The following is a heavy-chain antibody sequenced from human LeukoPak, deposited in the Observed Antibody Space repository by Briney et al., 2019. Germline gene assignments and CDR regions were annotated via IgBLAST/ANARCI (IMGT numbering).Heavy chain of an antibody. D-gene: IGHD3-10*01. CDR3: AKDASYYGSGIDIHY. CDR1: EFTFSGYD. J-gene: IGHJ4*02. V-gene: IGHV3-48*03. Sequence: GGSLRLSCAASEFTFSGYDMHWVRQAPGRGLEWVSCISSSGDIVYYADSVKGRFTVSRDHAKNTLYLQMNSLRAEDTAVYYCAKDASYYGSGIDIHYWGQGTLVTVSS. CDR2: ISSSGDIV.